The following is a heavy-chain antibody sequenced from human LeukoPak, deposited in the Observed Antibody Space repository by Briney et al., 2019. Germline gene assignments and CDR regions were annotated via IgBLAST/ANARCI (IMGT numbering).Heavy chain of an antibody. Sequence: SETLSLTCTVSGGSISSYYWSWIRQPPGKGLEWIGYIYYSGSTNYNPSLKSRVTISVDTSKNQFSLKLSSVTAADTAVYHCARESYDSSGYYPFDYWGQGTLVTVSS. CDR3: ARESYDSSGYYPFDY. CDR1: GGSISSYY. CDR2: IYYSGST. J-gene: IGHJ4*02. V-gene: IGHV4-59*01. D-gene: IGHD3-22*01.